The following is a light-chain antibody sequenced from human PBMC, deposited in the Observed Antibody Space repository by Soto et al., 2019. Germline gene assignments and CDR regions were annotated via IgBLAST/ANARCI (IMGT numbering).Light chain of an antibody. V-gene: IGLV1-51*02. CDR2: ENN. Sequence: QSVLTQPPSVSAAPGQKVTISCSGSSSNIGNNFLSWYRQIPGTAPKLLIYENNKRPSGIPDRFSVSKSGTSATLAITGLQTGDEADYYCGTWDSSLSAGVFGGGTKVTVL. CDR1: SSNIGNNF. CDR3: GTWDSSLSAGV. J-gene: IGLJ3*02.